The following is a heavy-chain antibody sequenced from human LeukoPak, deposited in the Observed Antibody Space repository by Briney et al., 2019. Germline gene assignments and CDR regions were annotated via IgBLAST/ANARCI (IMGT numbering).Heavy chain of an antibody. D-gene: IGHD2-2*01. V-gene: IGHV4-34*01. CDR2: INHSGRT. CDR1: GGSFSDYF. J-gene: IGHJ6*02. Sequence: SDTLSLTCAVYGGSFSDYFWGWIRQPPGKGLEWIGEINHSGRTYYNPSLKSRVTISVDTSKNQFSLNLSSVTAADTAVYYCARDVVVVPAVIHYGMDVWGQGTTVTVSS. CDR3: ARDVVVVPAVIHYGMDV.